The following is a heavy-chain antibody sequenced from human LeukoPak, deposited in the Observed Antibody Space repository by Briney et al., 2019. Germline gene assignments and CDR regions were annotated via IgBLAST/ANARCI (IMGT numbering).Heavy chain of an antibody. Sequence: GGSLRLSCAASGFTFSSYAMSWVRQAPGKGLEWVSGISGSGGSTYHADSVKGRFTISRDNAKNSLYLQMNSLRAEDTAVYYCARYNDAFEIWGQGTLVTVSS. J-gene: IGHJ3*02. CDR2: ISGSGGST. CDR1: GFTFSSYA. D-gene: IGHD1-14*01. CDR3: ARYNDAFEI. V-gene: IGHV3-23*01.